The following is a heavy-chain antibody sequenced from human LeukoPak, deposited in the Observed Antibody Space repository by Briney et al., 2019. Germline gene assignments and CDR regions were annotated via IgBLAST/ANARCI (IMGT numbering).Heavy chain of an antibody. CDR1: GFTFSGHW. CDR3: VRDETLWTLDW. D-gene: IGHD1-1*01. J-gene: IGHJ4*02. V-gene: IGHV3-74*03. CDR2: INEHGTDS. Sequence: GGSLRLSCTASGFTFSGHWIHWVRQAPGMGLVWVSRINEHGTDSMYAESVKGRFTISRDNAKNTVCLQMNSLRAEDTAVYYCVRDETLWTLDWWGQGTLVSVSS.